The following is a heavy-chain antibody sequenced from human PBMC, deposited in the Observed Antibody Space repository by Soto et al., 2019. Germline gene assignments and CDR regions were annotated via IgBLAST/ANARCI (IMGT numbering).Heavy chain of an antibody. CDR1: GSSVSSGSYY. V-gene: IGHV4-61*01. D-gene: IGHD3-10*02. J-gene: IGHJ3*02. CDR3: AKESASYSDVLDGFHI. CDR2: IYFTGST. Sequence: SETLSLTCTVSGSSVSSGSYYWSWIRKPPGKGLEWIGYIYFTGSTIYNPSLKSRVTMSVDMSKSEFSLRLTSVTAADTAVYYCAKESASYSDVLDGFHIWGQGTKVTVSS.